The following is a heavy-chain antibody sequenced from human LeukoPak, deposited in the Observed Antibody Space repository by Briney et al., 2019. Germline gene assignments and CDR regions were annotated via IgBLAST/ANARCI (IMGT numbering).Heavy chain of an antibody. CDR1: GGSMSPYH. Sequence: SETLSLTCTVSGGSMSPYHWGWIRQPPGKGLEWTGYIYYSGSTNYNPSLNSRVTISVDTSKNQFSLKLSSVTAADTAVYYCARGTPLRLGELSLQYYFDYWGQGTLVTVSS. D-gene: IGHD3-16*02. V-gene: IGHV4-59*12. CDR3: ARGTPLRLGELSLQYYFDY. CDR2: IYYSGST. J-gene: IGHJ4*02.